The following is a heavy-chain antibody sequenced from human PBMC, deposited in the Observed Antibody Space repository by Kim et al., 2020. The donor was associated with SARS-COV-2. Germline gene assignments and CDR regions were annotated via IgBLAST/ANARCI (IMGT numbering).Heavy chain of an antibody. CDR3: AKGFLSAADDYMDY. CDR2: ISYDGSNK. Sequence: GGSLRLSCAASGFTFSSYGMHWVRQAPGKGLEWVAVISYDGSNKYYADSVKGRFTISRDNSKNTLYLQMNSLRAEDTAVYYCAKGFLSAADDYMDYWGQGTLVTVSS. J-gene: IGHJ4*02. V-gene: IGHV3-30*18. CDR1: GFTFSSYG. D-gene: IGHD3-16*01.